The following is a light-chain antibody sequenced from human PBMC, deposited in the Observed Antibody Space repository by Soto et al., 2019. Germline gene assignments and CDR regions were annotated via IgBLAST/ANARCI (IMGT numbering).Light chain of an antibody. Sequence: DIQMTQSPGTVCGGVGGIVTITCRASQTISSWLAWYQQKPGKAPKLLIYKASTLKSGVPSRFSGSGSGTEFTLTISSLQPDDFATYYCQHYNSYSEAFGQGTKVDIK. V-gene: IGKV1-5*03. CDR1: QTISSW. CDR2: KAS. CDR3: QHYNSYSEA. J-gene: IGKJ1*01.